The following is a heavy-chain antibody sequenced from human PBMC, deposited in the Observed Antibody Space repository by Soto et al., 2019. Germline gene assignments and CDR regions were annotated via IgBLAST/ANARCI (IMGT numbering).Heavy chain of an antibody. CDR3: ARISYDFWSGSPNYYYYYYMYV. Sequence: QVTLKESGPVLVKPTETLTLTCTVSGFSLINAKMGVSWIRQPPGKALEWLAHIFSNDEKSYSTSLKSRLTISKDTSKSQVVLTMTNMDPVDTAAYYCARISYDFWSGSPNYYYYYYMYVWGKGTTVTVSS. J-gene: IGHJ6*03. CDR2: IFSNDEK. V-gene: IGHV2-26*01. D-gene: IGHD3-3*01. CDR1: GFSLINAKMG.